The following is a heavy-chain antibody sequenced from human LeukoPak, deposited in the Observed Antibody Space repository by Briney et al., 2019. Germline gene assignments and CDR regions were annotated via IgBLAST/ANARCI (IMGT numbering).Heavy chain of an antibody. D-gene: IGHD6-19*01. CDR1: GGSISSYY. V-gene: IGHV4-59*01. J-gene: IGHJ3*02. Sequence: SETLSLTCTVSGGSISSYYWSWIRQPPGKGLEWIGYIYYSGSTNYNPSLKSRVTISVDTSKNQFSLKLSSVTAADTAVYYCARDSAIAVAGDAFDIWGQGTMVTVPS. CDR2: IYYSGST. CDR3: ARDSAIAVAGDAFDI.